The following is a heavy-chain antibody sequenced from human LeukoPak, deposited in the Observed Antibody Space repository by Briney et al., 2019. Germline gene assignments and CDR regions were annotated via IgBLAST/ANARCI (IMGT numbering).Heavy chain of an antibody. CDR1: GYTFTSYG. CDR2: IIPIFGTA. Sequence: ASVKVSCKASGYTFTSYGISWVRQAPGQGLEWMGGIIPIFGTANYAQKFQGRVTMTRDMSTSTVYMELSSLRSEDTAVYYCARDPAGPTDAFDIWGQGTMVTVSS. J-gene: IGHJ3*02. V-gene: IGHV1-69*05. CDR3: ARDPAGPTDAFDI.